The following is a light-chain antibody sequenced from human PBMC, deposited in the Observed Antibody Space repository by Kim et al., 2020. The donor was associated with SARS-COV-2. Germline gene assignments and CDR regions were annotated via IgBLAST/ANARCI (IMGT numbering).Light chain of an antibody. V-gene: IGLV3-1*01. CDR1: NLGDKY. J-gene: IGLJ3*02. CDR3: QAWDFNRV. CDR2: QNY. Sequence: VVVAPGQTATLTWSGANLGDKYICWYQQKSGQSPVLVIYQNYKRPSGIPGRFSGSNSGNTATLTSSGTQAMDEADYYCQAWDFNRVFGRGTRLTVL.